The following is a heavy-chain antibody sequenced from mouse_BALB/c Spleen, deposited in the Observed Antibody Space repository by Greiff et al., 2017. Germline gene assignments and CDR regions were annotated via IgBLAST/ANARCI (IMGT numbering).Heavy chain of an antibody. CDR1: GYSFTGYF. Sequence: VQLQQSGPELVKPGASVKISCKASGYSFTGYFMNWVKQSHGKSLEWIGLINPYNGDTFYNQKFKGKATLTVDKSSSTAHMELLSLTSEDSAVYYCGTGSYGNFWYFDVWGAGTTVTVSS. D-gene: IGHD2-1*01. CDR2: INPYNGDT. CDR3: GTGSYGNFWYFDV. J-gene: IGHJ1*01. V-gene: IGHV1-37*01.